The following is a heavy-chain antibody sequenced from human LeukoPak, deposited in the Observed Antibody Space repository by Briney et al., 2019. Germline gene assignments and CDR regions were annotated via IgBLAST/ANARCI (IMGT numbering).Heavy chain of an antibody. CDR2: IHYTGST. D-gene: IGHD3-10*01. CDR1: GGSINSYY. CDR3: AKHYMGSSYNHGLDC. J-gene: IGHJ4*02. V-gene: IGHV4-59*08. Sequence: SETLSLTCTVSGGSINSYYWSWIRQPPGKGLECIGYIHYTGSTNYNPSLKSRVTISVDTSKNQFSLKLSSVTAADTALYYCAKHYMGSSYNHGLDCWGQGTLVTVSS.